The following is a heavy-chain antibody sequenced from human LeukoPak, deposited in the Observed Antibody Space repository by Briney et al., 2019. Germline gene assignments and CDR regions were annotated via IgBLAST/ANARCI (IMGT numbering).Heavy chain of an antibody. J-gene: IGHJ4*02. V-gene: IGHV3-23*01. D-gene: IGHD3-22*01. Sequence: PGGSLRLSYAVSGITLSNYGMSWVRQAPGKGLEWVAGISDTGGSTNYADSVKGRFTICRDNPKNTLYLQMNSLRAEDTAVYFCAKRGVVIRVILVGFHKQAYYFDSWGQGALVTVSS. CDR1: GITLSNYG. CDR2: ISDTGGST. CDR3: AKRGVVIRVILVGFHKQAYYFDS.